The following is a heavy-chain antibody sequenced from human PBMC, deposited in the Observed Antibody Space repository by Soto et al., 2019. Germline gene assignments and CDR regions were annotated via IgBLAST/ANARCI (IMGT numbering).Heavy chain of an antibody. Sequence: QVQLQESGPGLVKPSGTLSLTCSVYSGSISSSNWWSWVRQPPGKGLEWIGEIYHSGSTNYNPSFKSRVTISVDKSKNQVSLKLSSVTAADTSVYYCARDPGIAAAGSWFDPCGQGTLVTVSS. CDR2: IYHSGST. D-gene: IGHD6-13*01. V-gene: IGHV4-4*02. J-gene: IGHJ5*02. CDR1: SGSISSSNW. CDR3: ARDPGIAAAGSWFDP.